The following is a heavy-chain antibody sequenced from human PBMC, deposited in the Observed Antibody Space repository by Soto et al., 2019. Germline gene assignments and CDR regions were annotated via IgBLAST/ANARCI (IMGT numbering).Heavy chain of an antibody. CDR2: IYSGGST. V-gene: IGHV3-53*04. D-gene: IGHD6-13*01. CDR1: GFTVTSNY. CDR3: ARILYSNTFYYYHMDV. Sequence: EVQLVESGGTLVQPGGSLRLSCAASGFTVTSNYMSWVRQAPGKGLEWVSIIYSGGSTYYADSVKGRFTISRHNSRNTLYLQMNSLRTEDTAVYYCARILYSNTFYYYHMDVWGKGTTVTVSS. J-gene: IGHJ6*03.